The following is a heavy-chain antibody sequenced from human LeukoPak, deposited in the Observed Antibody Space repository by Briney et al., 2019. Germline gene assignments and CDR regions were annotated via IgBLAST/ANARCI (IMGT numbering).Heavy chain of an antibody. CDR2: IYSGGST. CDR1: GFTVSSNY. J-gene: IGHJ4*02. V-gene: IGHV3-53*01. CDR3: ARDTSGYYDY. D-gene: IGHD3-22*01. Sequence: GGSLRLSCAASGFTVSSNYMSWVRQAPGKGLEWVSVIYSGGSTYYADSVKGRFTISRDNSKNTLHLQMNSLRAEDTAVYYCARDTSGYYDYWGQGTLVTVSS.